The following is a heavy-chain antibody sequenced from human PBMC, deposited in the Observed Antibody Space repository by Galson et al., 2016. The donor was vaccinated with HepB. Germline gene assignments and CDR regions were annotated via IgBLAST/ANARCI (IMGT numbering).Heavy chain of an antibody. CDR1: GFTFSDFG. Sequence: SLRLSCAVSGFTFSDFGMHWVRQPPGKWLEWVAVIWYDGTGRSYVDSVRDRFTISRDNSKNTLYLQMNNLRAEDTAVYYCARDGAYYDYAWETYRGMDVWGQGTTVTVSS. V-gene: IGHV3-33*01. CDR2: IWYDGTGR. J-gene: IGHJ6*02. D-gene: IGHD3-16*02. CDR3: ARDGAYYDYAWETYRGMDV.